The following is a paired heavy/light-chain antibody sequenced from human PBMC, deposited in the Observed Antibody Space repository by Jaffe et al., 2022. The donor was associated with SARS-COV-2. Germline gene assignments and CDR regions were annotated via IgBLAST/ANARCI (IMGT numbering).Light chain of an antibody. Sequence: DVVMTQSPLSLPVTLGQPASISCRSSQSLAHSNGNTYLQWVQQRPGQPPRRLIYKVSNRDSGVPDRFSGSGSGTDFTLKISRVEAEDVGVYYCMQSTHWPPYTFGQGTKLEIK. CDR3: MQSTHWPPYT. J-gene: IGKJ2*01. CDR2: KVS. V-gene: IGKV2-30*02. CDR1: QSLAHSNGNTY.
Heavy chain of an antibody. Sequence: EVQLVESGGGLVQPGGSLRLSCAASGFTLSTYPMHWVRQGPGKGLAWVSRINGDGSSATYADSVKGRFTISKDNAKNTLYLEMNSLGGEDTAVYYCLRDSGSPEIWGQGTLVTVSS. CDR1: GFTLSTYP. J-gene: IGHJ4*02. D-gene: IGHD6-25*01. V-gene: IGHV3-74*01. CDR2: INGDGSSA. CDR3: LRDSGSPEI.